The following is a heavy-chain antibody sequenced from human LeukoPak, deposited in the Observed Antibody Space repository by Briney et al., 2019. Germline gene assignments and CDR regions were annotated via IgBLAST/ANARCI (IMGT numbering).Heavy chain of an antibody. CDR3: AKTGDYFDSSGYYRPDAFDI. V-gene: IGHV3-23*01. CDR1: GVSFSSYA. D-gene: IGHD3-22*01. Sequence: GGSLRLSCAAYGVSFSSYAMSWVCEAPGKGLEWDSAISGSGSNTYYADSVKGRFTISRDNSQNTLYLQMNSLRAEDTAVYYCAKTGDYFDSSGYYRPDAFDIWGRGTMVTVSS. CDR2: ISGSGSNT. J-gene: IGHJ3*02.